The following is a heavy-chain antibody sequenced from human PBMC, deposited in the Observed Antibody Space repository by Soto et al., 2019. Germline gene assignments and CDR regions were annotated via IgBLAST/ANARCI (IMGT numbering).Heavy chain of an antibody. CDR2: ISAYNGNT. CDR3: ARVEGSGSYYTYYFDY. J-gene: IGHJ4*02. V-gene: IGHV1-18*01. Sequence: ASVKVSCKASGYTFTSYGISWVRQAPGQGLEWMGWISAYNGNTNYAQKLQGRVTMTTDTSTSTAYMEPRSLRSDDTAVYYCARVEGSGSYYTYYFDYWGQGTLVTVSS. CDR1: GYTFTSYG. D-gene: IGHD3-10*01.